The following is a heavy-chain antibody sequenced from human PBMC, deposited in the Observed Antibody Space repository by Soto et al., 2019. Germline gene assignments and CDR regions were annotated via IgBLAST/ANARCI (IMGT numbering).Heavy chain of an antibody. CDR2: INSDGSST. J-gene: IGHJ4*02. CDR3: ARGHLFITIFGVVIILLAY. Sequence: GGSLRLSCAASGFTFSSYWMHWVRQAPGKGLVWVSRINSDGSSTSYADSVKGRFPISRDNAKNTLYLQMNSLRAEDTAVYYCARGHLFITIFGVVIILLAYWGQGTLVTVSS. CDR1: GFTFSSYW. V-gene: IGHV3-74*01. D-gene: IGHD3-3*01.